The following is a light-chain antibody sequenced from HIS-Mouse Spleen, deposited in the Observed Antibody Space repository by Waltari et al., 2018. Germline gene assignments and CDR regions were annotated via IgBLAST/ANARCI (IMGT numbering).Light chain of an antibody. CDR2: ADS. J-gene: IGLJ2*01. V-gene: IGLV3-10*01. CDR3: YSTDSSGNHRV. Sequence: SYELTQPPSVSVSPGQTARNTCSGDALPKTYAYWYQQKSGQAPVLVIYADSKRPSGIPERFSGSSSGTMATLTISGAQVEDEADYYCYSTDSSGNHRVFGGGTKLTVL. CDR1: ALPKTY.